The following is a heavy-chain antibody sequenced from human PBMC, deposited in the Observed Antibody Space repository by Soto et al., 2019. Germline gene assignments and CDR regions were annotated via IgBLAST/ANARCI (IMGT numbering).Heavy chain of an antibody. CDR3: ARDPGYSYGYN. V-gene: IGHV1-3*01. CDR1: GYTFTSYA. Sequence: GASVKVSCKAAGYTFTSYAMYWVRQAPGQRLEWMGWINAGNGNTKYSQKFQGRVTITRDTSASTAYMELSSLRSEDTAVYYCARDPGYSYGYNWGQGTLVTAPQ. CDR2: INAGNGNT. J-gene: IGHJ4*02. D-gene: IGHD5-18*01.